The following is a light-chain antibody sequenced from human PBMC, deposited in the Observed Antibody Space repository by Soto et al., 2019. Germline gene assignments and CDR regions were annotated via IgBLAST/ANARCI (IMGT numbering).Light chain of an antibody. J-gene: IGLJ3*02. CDR1: KNDIGSSDY. CDR2: GVS. V-gene: IGLV2-14*01. CDR3: SSSTSSNTLV. Sequence: QSALTQPASVSASPGQSITISCTGGKNDIGSSDYVSWYQQHPGKAPKLIIYGVSNRPSGTSDRFSGSKSGNTASLTISGLQADDEADDYCSSSTSSNTLVFGGGTKVTVL.